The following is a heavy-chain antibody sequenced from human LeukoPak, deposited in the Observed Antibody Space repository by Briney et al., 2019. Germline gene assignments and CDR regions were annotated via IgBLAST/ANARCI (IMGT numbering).Heavy chain of an antibody. D-gene: IGHD3-10*01. Sequence: ASVKVSCKVSGYTLTELSMHWVRQAPGKGVEWVGGFYPEDGETIYAQKFQGRVTMTEDTSTDTAYMELSSLRSEDTAVYYCATNTRQITMVRGVHNWFDPWGQGTLVTVSS. V-gene: IGHV1-24*01. CDR1: GYTLTELS. J-gene: IGHJ5*02. CDR2: FYPEDGET. CDR3: ATNTRQITMVRGVHNWFDP.